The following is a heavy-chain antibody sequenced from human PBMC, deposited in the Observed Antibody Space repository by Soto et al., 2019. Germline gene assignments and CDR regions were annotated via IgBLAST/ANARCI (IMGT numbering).Heavy chain of an antibody. CDR3: ARVGDVGLVTAPLDY. D-gene: IGHD6-19*01. CDR2: IKCSGGET. Sequence: QVQLVQSGAEVKKPGASVKVSCRTSGYTFTNYYMHWVRQAPGQGLEWMGIIKCSGGETTYAQKCRGRVTMTRARSTSTVYMELGSLRSEDTAVFYCARVGDVGLVTAPLDYWGREPWSPSPQ. CDR1: GYTFTNYY. J-gene: IGHJ4*02. V-gene: IGHV1-46*03.